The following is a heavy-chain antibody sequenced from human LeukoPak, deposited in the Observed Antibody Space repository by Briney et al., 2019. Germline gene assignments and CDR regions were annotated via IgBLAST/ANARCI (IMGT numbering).Heavy chain of an antibody. Sequence: GGSLRLSCVASGFTFSSYEMNWVRQAPGKGLEWVSYISSSGSTIYYADSVKGRFTISRDNAKNSLYLQMNSLRAEDTAVYYCAKQQLDQIDYWGQGTLVTVSS. CDR1: GFTFSSYE. CDR2: ISSSGSTI. D-gene: IGHD6-13*01. V-gene: IGHV3-48*03. J-gene: IGHJ4*02. CDR3: AKQQLDQIDY.